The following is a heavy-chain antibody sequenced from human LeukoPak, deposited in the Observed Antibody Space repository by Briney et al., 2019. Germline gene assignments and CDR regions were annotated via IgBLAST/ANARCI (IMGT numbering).Heavy chain of an antibody. CDR1: GFTFSSYW. J-gene: IGHJ4*02. CDR2: IKQDGSEK. V-gene: IGHV3-7*01. Sequence: GGSLRLSCAASGFTFSSYWMSWVRQAPGKGLEWVANIKQDGSEKYYVDSVKGRFTISRDNAENSLYLQMNSLRAEDTAVYYCARGGIRFLEWLLSLCWGQGTLVTVSS. CDR3: ARGGIRFLEWLLSLC. D-gene: IGHD3-3*01.